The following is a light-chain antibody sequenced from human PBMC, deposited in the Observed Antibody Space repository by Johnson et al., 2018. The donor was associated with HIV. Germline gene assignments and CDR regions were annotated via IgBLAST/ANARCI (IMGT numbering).Light chain of an antibody. V-gene: IGLV1-51*02. CDR1: SSNIGNNY. CDR2: ETT. Sequence: QYVLTQPPSVSAAPGQNVTISCSGSSSNIGNNYISWYQQLPGTAPKLLIYETTKRPSGIPDRLSGSRSGTSATLGITGLQTGDEADYYCGTWDSSLSAYVFGTGTKVTVL. CDR3: GTWDSSLSAYV. J-gene: IGLJ1*01.